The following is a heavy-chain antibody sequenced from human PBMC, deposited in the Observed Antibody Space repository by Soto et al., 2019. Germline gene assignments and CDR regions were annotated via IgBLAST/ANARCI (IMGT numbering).Heavy chain of an antibody. Sequence: SETLSLTCTVSGGPITSGSYYWGWIRQPPGKGLEWIGSIYYSGRTCYKPSLRSRVTISIDTSRNQFSLKVNSVTAADTAVYYCARQASEGYSSSPFRFWGQGTLVTVSS. CDR1: GGPITSGSYY. CDR3: ARQASEGYSSSPFRF. D-gene: IGHD6-6*01. V-gene: IGHV4-39*01. CDR2: IYYSGRT. J-gene: IGHJ1*01.